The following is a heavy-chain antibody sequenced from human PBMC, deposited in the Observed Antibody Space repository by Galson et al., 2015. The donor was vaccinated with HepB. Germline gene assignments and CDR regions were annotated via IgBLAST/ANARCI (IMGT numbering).Heavy chain of an antibody. CDR3: ARGEYYYDSSGYLTAFDY. D-gene: IGHD3-22*01. Sequence: SLRLSCAASGFTFSSYGMHWVRQAPGKGLEWVAVIWYDGSNKYYADSVKGRFTISGDNSKNTLYLQMNSLRAEDTAVYYCARGEYYYDSSGYLTAFDYWGQGTLVTVSS. CDR1: GFTFSSYG. J-gene: IGHJ4*02. CDR2: IWYDGSNK. V-gene: IGHV3-33*01.